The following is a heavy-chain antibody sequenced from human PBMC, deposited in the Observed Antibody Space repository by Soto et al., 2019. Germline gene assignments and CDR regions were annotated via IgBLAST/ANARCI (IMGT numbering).Heavy chain of an antibody. CDR3: AREKWLVRRNDPFDI. D-gene: IGHD6-19*01. CDR1: GYTFTSYA. J-gene: IGHJ3*02. CDR2: INAGNGNT. Sequence: ASVKVSCKASGYTFTSYAMHWVRQAPGQRLKWMGRINAGNGNTKYSQKIQGRVTITRDTSASTAYKELSSLRSEDTAVYYCAREKWLVRRNDPFDIWGQGTMVTVSS. V-gene: IGHV1-3*01.